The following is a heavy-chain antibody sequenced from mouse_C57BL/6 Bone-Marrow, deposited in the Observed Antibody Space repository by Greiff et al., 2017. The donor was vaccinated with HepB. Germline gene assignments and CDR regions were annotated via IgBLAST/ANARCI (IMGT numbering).Heavy chain of an antibody. V-gene: IGHV1-61*01. CDR3: ARSNYDYDLAMDY. CDR1: GYTFTSYW. J-gene: IGHJ4*01. CDR2: IYPSDSET. D-gene: IGHD2-4*01. Sequence: VQLQQPGAELVRPGSSVKLSCKASGYTFTSYWMDWVKQRPGQGLEWIGNIYPSDSETHYNQKFKDKATLTVDKSSSTAYMQLSSLTSEDSAVYYCARSNYDYDLAMDYWGQGTSVTVSS.